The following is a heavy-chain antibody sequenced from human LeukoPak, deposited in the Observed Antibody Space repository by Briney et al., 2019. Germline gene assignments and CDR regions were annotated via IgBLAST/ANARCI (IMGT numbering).Heavy chain of an antibody. CDR3: AKSARITIFGVVIIDY. J-gene: IGHJ4*02. Sequence: GGSLRLSCAASGFTFSSYAMSWVRQAPGKGPEWVSAISGSGGSTYYADSVKGRFTISRDNSKNTLYLQMNSLRAEDTAVYYCAKSARITIFGVVIIDYWGQGTLVTVSS. D-gene: IGHD3-3*01. CDR2: ISGSGGST. V-gene: IGHV3-23*01. CDR1: GFTFSSYA.